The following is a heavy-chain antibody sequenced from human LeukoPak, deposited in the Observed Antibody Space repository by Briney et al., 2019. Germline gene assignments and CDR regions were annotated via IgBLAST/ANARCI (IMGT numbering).Heavy chain of an antibody. CDR2: IYTSGST. CDR1: GGSISSGSYY. V-gene: IGHV4-61*02. CDR3: VGFYDSSGYYHGQIDY. D-gene: IGHD3-22*01. Sequence: PSQTLSLTCTVSGGSISSGSYYWSWIRQPAGKGLEWIGRIYTSGSTNYNPSLKSRVTISVDTSKNQFSLKLSSVTAADTAVYYCVGFYDSSGYYHGQIDYWGQGTLVTVSS. J-gene: IGHJ4*02.